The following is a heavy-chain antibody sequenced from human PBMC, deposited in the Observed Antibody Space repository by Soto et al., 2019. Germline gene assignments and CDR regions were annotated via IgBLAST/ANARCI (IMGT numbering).Heavy chain of an antibody. V-gene: IGHV3-48*03. CDR3: ARDTMRASAAASLDY. Sequence: LRLSCAASGFTFSSFEFIWVRQAPGKGLQGISYISMSGNIKRYADSVKGRFTISRDNAKNSVYLQISSLRADDTAVYYCARDTMRASAAASLDYWGQGTLVTVSS. D-gene: IGHD6-13*01. J-gene: IGHJ4*02. CDR1: GFTFSSFE. CDR2: ISMSGNIK.